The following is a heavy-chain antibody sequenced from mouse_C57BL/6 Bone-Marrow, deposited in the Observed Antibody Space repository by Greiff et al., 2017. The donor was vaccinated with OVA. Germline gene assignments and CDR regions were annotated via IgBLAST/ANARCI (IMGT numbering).Heavy chain of an antibody. CDR3: TRPLPYFDY. Sequence: QVQLKESGAELVRPGASVTLSCKASGYKFTDYEMHWVKQTPVHGLEWIGAIDPETGGTAYNQKFKGKAILTADKSSSTAYMELRSLTSEDAAVYYCTRPLPYFDYWGQGTTLTVSS. V-gene: IGHV1-15*01. J-gene: IGHJ2*01. CDR1: GYKFTDYE. CDR2: IDPETGGT.